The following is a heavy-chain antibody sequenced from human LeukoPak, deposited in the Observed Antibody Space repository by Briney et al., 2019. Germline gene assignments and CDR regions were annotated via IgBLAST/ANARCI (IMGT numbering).Heavy chain of an antibody. CDR2: IRYDGSNK. D-gene: IGHD3-22*01. J-gene: IGHJ3*02. CDR3: AKSPFYYYDSSGAQDAFDI. Sequence: PGGSLRLSCAASGFTFSSYGMHWVRQAPGKGLEWVAFIRYDGSNKYYADSVKGRFTISRDNSKNTLYLQMNSLRAEDTAVYYCAKSPFYYYDSSGAQDAFDIWGQGTMVTVS. CDR1: GFTFSSYG. V-gene: IGHV3-30*02.